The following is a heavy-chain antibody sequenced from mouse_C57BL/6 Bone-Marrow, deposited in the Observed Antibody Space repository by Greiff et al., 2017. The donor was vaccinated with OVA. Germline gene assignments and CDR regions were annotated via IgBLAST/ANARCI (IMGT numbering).Heavy chain of an antibody. CDR1: GYTFTSYW. J-gene: IGHJ2*01. D-gene: IGHD2-5*01. CDR3: ARAGDSNYVDYFDY. Sequence: VQLQQPGAELVKPGASVKLSCKASGYTFTSYWMQWVKQRPGQGLEWIGEIDPSDSYTNYNQKFKGKATLTVDTSSSTAYMQLSSLTSEDSAVYYCARAGDSNYVDYFDYWGQGTTLTVSS. V-gene: IGHV1-50*01. CDR2: IDPSDSYT.